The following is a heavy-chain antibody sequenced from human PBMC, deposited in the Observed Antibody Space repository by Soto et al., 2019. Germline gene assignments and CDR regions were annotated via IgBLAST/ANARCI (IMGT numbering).Heavy chain of an antibody. V-gene: IGHV3-15*07. CDR1: GFTFSNAW. CDR3: TTDNYYDSSGYYYYYYYGMDV. D-gene: IGHD3-22*01. CDR2: IKSKTDGGTT. J-gene: IGHJ6*02. Sequence: GGSLRLSCAASGFTFSNAWMNWVRQAPGKGLEWVGRIKSKTDGGTTDYAAPVKGRFTISRDDSKNTLYLQMNSLKTEDTAVYYCTTDNYYDSSGYYYYYYYGMDVWGQGTTVTVSS.